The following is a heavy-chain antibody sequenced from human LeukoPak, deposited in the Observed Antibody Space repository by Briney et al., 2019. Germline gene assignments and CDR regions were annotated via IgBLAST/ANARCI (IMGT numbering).Heavy chain of an antibody. Sequence: GESLKISCKGSGDSVANSWIGWVRQMPGKGLERMGIIYLGDSDTRYSPSFEGQVTISADNSINTAYLQWSSLKASDTAMYYCARHPSYTSGWPLDYWGQGTLVTVSP. D-gene: IGHD6-19*01. CDR2: IYLGDSDT. CDR3: ARHPSYTSGWPLDY. CDR1: GDSVANSW. J-gene: IGHJ4*02. V-gene: IGHV5-51*01.